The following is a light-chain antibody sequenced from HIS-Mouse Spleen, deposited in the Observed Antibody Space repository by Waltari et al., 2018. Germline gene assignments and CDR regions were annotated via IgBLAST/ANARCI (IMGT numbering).Light chain of an antibody. Sequence: SYELTPPPSVSVSPGPTARITCSGHALPNKYPYLYQQKSGQAPVLVIYEDSKRPSGIPERFSGSSSGTMATLTISGAQVEDEADYYCYSTDSSGNHRVFGGGTKLTVL. V-gene: IGLV3-10*01. CDR3: YSTDSSGNHRV. CDR2: EDS. J-gene: IGLJ2*01. CDR1: ALPNKY.